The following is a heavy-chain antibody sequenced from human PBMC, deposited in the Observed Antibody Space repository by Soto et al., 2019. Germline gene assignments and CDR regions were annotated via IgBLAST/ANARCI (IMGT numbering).Heavy chain of an antibody. J-gene: IGHJ6*04. CDR2: INHSGST. Sequence: QVQLQQWGAGLLKPSETLSLTCAVYGGSFSGYYWSWIRQPPGKGLGWIGEINHSGSTNYNPPLKRRVTISVDTSKKQLSLKLSSVTAADTAVYYCARAGLRIVVVPAAKAMDVWGKGTTVTVSS. CDR3: ARAGLRIVVVPAAKAMDV. CDR1: GGSFSGYY. V-gene: IGHV4-34*01. D-gene: IGHD2-2*01.